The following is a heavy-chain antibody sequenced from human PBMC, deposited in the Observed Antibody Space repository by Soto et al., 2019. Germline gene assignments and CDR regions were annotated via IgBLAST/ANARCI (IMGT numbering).Heavy chain of an antibody. Sequence: GGSLRLSCAASGFSFVNYAMNWVRQAPGKGLEWVSVLSGSGTSTYYADSVKGRFTISRDNSRDTLFLQMNSLTADDTAVYYCAKATTNGGWFNPFDSWGQGALVTVSS. CDR3: AKATTNGGWFNPFDS. J-gene: IGHJ4*02. V-gene: IGHV3-23*01. CDR2: LSGSGTST. D-gene: IGHD6-19*01. CDR1: GFSFVNYA.